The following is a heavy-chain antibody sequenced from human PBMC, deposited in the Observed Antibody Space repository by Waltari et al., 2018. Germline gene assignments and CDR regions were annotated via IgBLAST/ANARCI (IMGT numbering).Heavy chain of an antibody. CDR2: IYRGGST. D-gene: IGHD1-26*01. Sequence: EVQLVESGGGLVHPGGSLRLTCAASGLTVSNNYLTWVRQAPGKGLDGVSTIYRGGSTYYADSVKGRFTISRDNSKNTVYLQMNSLETEDTAVYYCARATATGATPDYWGQGTLVTVSS. CDR1: GLTVSNNY. V-gene: IGHV3-66*02. CDR3: ARATATGATPDY. J-gene: IGHJ4*02.